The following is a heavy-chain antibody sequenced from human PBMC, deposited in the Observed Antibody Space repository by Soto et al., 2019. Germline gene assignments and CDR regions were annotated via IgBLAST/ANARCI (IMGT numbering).Heavy chain of an antibody. Sequence: PSETLSLTCAVYGGSFSGYYWSWIRQPPGKGLEWIGEINHSGSTNYNPSLKSRVTISVDTSKNQFSLKLSSVTAADTAVYYCARGQRRYYDSSGYLWGQGTLVTVSS. CDR2: INHSGST. D-gene: IGHD3-22*01. J-gene: IGHJ5*02. CDR1: GGSFSGYY. CDR3: ARGQRRYYDSSGYL. V-gene: IGHV4-34*01.